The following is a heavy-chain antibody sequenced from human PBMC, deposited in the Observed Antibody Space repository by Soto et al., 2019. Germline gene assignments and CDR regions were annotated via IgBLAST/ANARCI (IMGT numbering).Heavy chain of an antibody. CDR2: ISAYNGNT. CDR3: ARDLGSYVVVTASNFDY. V-gene: IGHV1-18*01. Sequence: ASVKVSCKASGYTFTSYGISWVRQAPGQGFEWMGWISAYNGNTNYAQKLQGRVTMTTDTSTSTAYMELRSLRSDDTAVYYCARDLGSYVVVTASNFDYWGQGTLVTVSS. D-gene: IGHD2-21*02. CDR1: GYTFTSYG. J-gene: IGHJ4*02.